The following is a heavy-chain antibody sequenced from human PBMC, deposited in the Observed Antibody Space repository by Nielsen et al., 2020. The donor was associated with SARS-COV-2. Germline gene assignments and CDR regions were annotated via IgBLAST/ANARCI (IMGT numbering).Heavy chain of an antibody. CDR3: ASVDSSSYHFFDY. V-gene: IGHV1-2*04. D-gene: IGHD6-6*01. J-gene: IGHJ4*02. Sequence: ASVKVSCKASGYTFTGYYMHWVRQAPGHGLEWMGWINSNSGGTNYAQKFQGWVTMTRDTSISTAYMELSRLRSADTAVYYCASVDSSSYHFFDYWGQGTLITVSS. CDR2: INSNSGGT. CDR1: GYTFTGYY.